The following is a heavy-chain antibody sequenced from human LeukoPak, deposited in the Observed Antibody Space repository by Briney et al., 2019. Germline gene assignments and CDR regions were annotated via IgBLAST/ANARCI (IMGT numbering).Heavy chain of an antibody. D-gene: IGHD2-15*01. V-gene: IGHV3-21*01. Sequence: GGSLRLSCAASGFTFDDYAMHWVRQAPGKGLEWVSSISSSSSYIYYADSVKGRFTISRDNAKNSLYLQMNSLRAEDTAVYYCARVLETVRYCSGGSCDSAAFDIWGQGTMVTVSS. CDR3: ARVLETVRYCSGGSCDSAAFDI. J-gene: IGHJ3*02. CDR2: ISSSSSYI. CDR1: GFTFDDYA.